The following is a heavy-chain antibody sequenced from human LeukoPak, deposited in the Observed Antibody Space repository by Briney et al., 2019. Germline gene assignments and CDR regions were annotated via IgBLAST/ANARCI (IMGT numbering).Heavy chain of an antibody. CDR1: GFTLSDNH. CDR3: ARDQGRKEDCGGDCYIDGWFDP. J-gene: IGHJ5*02. D-gene: IGHD2-21*02. CDR2: SSNSGETI. V-gene: IGHV3-11*01. Sequence: GGSLRLSCAASGFTLSDNHMSWIRQAPGKGLEWVSHSSNSGETIYYEDSVKGRFTISRDNAKNSLYLQMDSLRAEDTAVYYCARDQGRKEDCGGDCYIDGWFDPWGQGTLVTVSS.